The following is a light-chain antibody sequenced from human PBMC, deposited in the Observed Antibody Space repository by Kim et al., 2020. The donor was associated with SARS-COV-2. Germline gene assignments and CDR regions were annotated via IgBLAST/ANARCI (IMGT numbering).Light chain of an antibody. V-gene: IGLV1-40*01. Sequence: QRVTISCTGSSSNIGAGYDVHWYQQLPGTAPKLLIYGNSSRPAGVPDRFSGSKSGTSASLAITGLQAEDEADYYCQSYDSSLSGVVFGGGTQLTVL. CDR1: SSNIGAGYD. CDR3: QSYDSSLSGVV. CDR2: GNS. J-gene: IGLJ2*01.